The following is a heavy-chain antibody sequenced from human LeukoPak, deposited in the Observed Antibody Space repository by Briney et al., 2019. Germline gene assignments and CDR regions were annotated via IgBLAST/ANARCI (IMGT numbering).Heavy chain of an antibody. CDR1: GGSFSGYY. D-gene: IGHD6-13*01. CDR3: ARVLSSSWSYYYYYMDV. CDR2: INHSGST. Sequence: SETLSLTCAVYGGSFSGYYWSWIRQPPGKGLEWIGEINHSGSTNYNPSLKSRVTISVDTSKNQFSLKLSSVTAADTAVYYCARVLSSSWSYYYYYMDVWGKGTTVTISS. V-gene: IGHV4-34*01. J-gene: IGHJ6*03.